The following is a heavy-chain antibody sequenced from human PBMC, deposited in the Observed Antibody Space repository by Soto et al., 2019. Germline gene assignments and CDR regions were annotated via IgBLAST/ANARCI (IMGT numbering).Heavy chain of an antibody. CDR2: INTDGTNS. Sequence: GGSLRLSCAASGLTFNIYWMHWVRHAPGKGLVWVSHINTDGTNSNYADSVKGRFTISRDNAKSTLFLQMNSLRDEDTAVYYCAREFCSGGNCYTYYFDPWSQG. CDR3: AREFCSGGNCYTYYFDP. V-gene: IGHV3-74*01. CDR1: GLTFNIYW. J-gene: IGHJ5*02. D-gene: IGHD2-15*01.